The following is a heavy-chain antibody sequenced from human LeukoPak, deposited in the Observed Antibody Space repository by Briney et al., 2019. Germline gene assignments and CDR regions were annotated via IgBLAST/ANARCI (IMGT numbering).Heavy chain of an antibody. D-gene: IGHD3-22*01. V-gene: IGHV1-2*02. CDR3: ARDGYYDSSGYYGYYYYGMDV. CDR2: INPNSGGT. Sequence: ASVKVSCKASGYTFTGYYMHWVRQAPGQGLGWMGWINPNSGGTNYAQKFQGSVTMTRDTSISTAYMALSRLRSDDTAVYYCARDGYYDSSGYYGYYYYGMDVWGQGTTVTVSS. J-gene: IGHJ6*02. CDR1: GYTFTGYY.